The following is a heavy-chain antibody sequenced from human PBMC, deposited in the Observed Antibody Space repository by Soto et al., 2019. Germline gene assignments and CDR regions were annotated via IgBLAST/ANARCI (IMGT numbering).Heavy chain of an antibody. CDR2: INSDGSST. CDR3: ARVRGVTAIDAFDI. Sequence: GGSLRLSCAASGFTFSSYWMHWVRQAPGKGLVWVSRINSDGSSTSYADYVKGRFTISRDNAKNTLYLQMNSLRAEDTAVYYCARVRGVTAIDAFDIWGQGTMVTVSS. J-gene: IGHJ3*02. D-gene: IGHD3-10*01. CDR1: GFTFSSYW. V-gene: IGHV3-74*01.